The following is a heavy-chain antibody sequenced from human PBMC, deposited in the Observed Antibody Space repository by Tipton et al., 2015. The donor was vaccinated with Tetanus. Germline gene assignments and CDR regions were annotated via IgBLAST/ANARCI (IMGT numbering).Heavy chain of an antibody. J-gene: IGHJ4*02. CDR1: GGSINDYY. CDR3: ARSYGDTFLFRLDY. D-gene: IGHD4-17*01. CDR2: ISHSGSA. V-gene: IGHV4-59*01. Sequence: TLSLTCTVSGGSINDYYWGWIRQPPGMGLEWIGHISHSGSASYNPSLKSRVTISLDTSKNQFSLTLRSVTAADTAVYYCARSYGDTFLFRLDYWGQGALVPVSS.